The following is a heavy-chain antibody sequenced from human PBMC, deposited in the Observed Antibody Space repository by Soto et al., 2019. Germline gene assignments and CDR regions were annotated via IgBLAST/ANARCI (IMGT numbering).Heavy chain of an antibody. V-gene: IGHV4-34*01. CDR1: VGSFSGYY. J-gene: IGHJ2*01. D-gene: IGHD3-10*01. CDR2: INHSGGT. Sequence: QVQLQQWGAGLLKPSETLSLTCAVYVGSFSGYYWSWIRQPPGKGLEWIGEINHSGGTNYNPSLKSRVTISVGTSKNQSSLRLSSVTAADTAVYYCARVSWFGEDFDLWGRGTLVTVSS. CDR3: ARVSWFGEDFDL.